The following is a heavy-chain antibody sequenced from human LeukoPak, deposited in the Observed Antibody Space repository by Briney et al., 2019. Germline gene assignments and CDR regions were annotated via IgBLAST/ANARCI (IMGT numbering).Heavy chain of an antibody. Sequence: SETLSLTCTVSGGSISDYYWSWIRQPPGKGLEWIGSVYNSGSTYYNPSLKSRVIVSLAMSQNQFSLRLTSVTAADTAVYYCARDTGQYAPGTPGFTRFDPWGQGALVTVSS. CDR1: GGSISDYY. D-gene: IGHD3-10*01. CDR2: VYNSGST. CDR3: ARDTGQYAPGTPGFTRFDP. V-gene: IGHV4-39*07. J-gene: IGHJ5*02.